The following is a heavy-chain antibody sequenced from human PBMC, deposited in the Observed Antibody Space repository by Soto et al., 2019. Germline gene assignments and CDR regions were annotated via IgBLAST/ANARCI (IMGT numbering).Heavy chain of an antibody. CDR2: LSQGGST. D-gene: IGHD2-2*01. CDR3: AGYCRSSICPEDPYFALEV. J-gene: IGHJ6*02. V-gene: IGHV4-59*07. CDR1: GAYIYTYC. Sequence: PEHTWSHSCTVSGAYIYTYCRNWLCHSAGKGLEWIGYLSQGGSTNYNPSLQRRVTISLDTDKTQVSLKLSSVSAADTARYSCAGYCRSSICPEDPYFALEVWGQGNTVT.